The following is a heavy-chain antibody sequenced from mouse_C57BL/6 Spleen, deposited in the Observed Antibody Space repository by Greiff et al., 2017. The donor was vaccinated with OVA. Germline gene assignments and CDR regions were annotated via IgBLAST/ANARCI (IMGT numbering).Heavy chain of an antibody. CDR2: ISDGGSYT. D-gene: IGHD1-1*01. CDR1: GFTFSSYA. J-gene: IGHJ2*01. Sequence: EVQVVESGGGLVKPGGSLKLSCAASGFTFSSYAMSWVRQTPKKRLEWVATISDGGSYTYYPDNVKGRFTISRDNAKNNLYLQMSHLKSEDTAMYYCARAYYYGSSYYFDYWGQGTTLTVSS. V-gene: IGHV5-4*01. CDR3: ARAYYYGSSYYFDY.